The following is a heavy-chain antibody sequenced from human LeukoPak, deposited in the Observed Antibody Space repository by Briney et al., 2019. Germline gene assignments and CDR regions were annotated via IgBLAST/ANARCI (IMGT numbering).Heavy chain of an antibody. CDR2: TYYRPKWYN. V-gene: IGHV6-1*01. J-gene: IGHJ5*02. Sequence: SQTLSLTCAISGDSVSSNSAAWNWIRQSPSRGLEWLGRTYYRPKWYNDYAVSVKSRITINPDTSKNQFSLQLNSVTPEDTAVYYCARGEWDDFWSGTTGFDPWGQGTLVTVSS. D-gene: IGHD3-3*01. CDR1: GDSVSSNSAA. CDR3: ARGEWDDFWSGTTGFDP.